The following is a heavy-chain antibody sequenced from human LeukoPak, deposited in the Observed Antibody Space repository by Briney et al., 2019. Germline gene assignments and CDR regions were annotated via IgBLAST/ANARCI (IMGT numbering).Heavy chain of an antibody. CDR3: ARDGGYCSSTSCYPLYYYMDV. CDR2: IWYDGSNK. D-gene: IGHD2-2*01. J-gene: IGHJ6*03. V-gene: IGHV3-33*01. CDR1: GFTFSSYG. Sequence: GGSLRLSCAASGFTFSSYGMHWVRQAPGKGLEWVAVIWYDGSNKYYADSVKGRFTISRDNSKNTLYLQMNNLRAEDTAVYYCARDGGYCSSTSCYPLYYYMDVWGKGTTVTVSS.